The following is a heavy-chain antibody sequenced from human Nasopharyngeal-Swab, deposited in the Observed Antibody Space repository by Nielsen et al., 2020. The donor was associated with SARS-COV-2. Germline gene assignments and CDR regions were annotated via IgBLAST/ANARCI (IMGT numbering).Heavy chain of an antibody. CDR3: ARSWVPSHYYDSPYFDY. CDR2: INPSGGST. J-gene: IGHJ4*02. CDR1: GYTFTNHF. Sequence: ASVKVSCKASGYTFTNHFMHWVRQAPGQGLEWMGMINPSGGSTGYAQNLQGRVTVTRDTSTSTVYMELRSLRSDDTAVYYCARSWVPSHYYDSPYFDYWGQGTLVTVSS. D-gene: IGHD3-22*01. V-gene: IGHV1-46*01.